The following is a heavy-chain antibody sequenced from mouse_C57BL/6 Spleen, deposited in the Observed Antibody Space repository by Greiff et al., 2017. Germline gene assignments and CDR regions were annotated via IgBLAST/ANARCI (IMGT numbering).Heavy chain of an antibody. J-gene: IGHJ4*01. V-gene: IGHV2-5*01. D-gene: IGHD1-1*01. Sequence: QVQLKESGPGLVQPSQSLSITCTVSGFSLTSYGVHWVRQSPGKGLEWLGVIWRGGSTDYNAAFMSRLSITKDNSKSQVFFKMNSLQADDTAIYYCAIPYYYGSSYAMDYWGQGTSVTVSS. CDR2: IWRGGST. CDR3: AIPYYYGSSYAMDY. CDR1: GFSLTSYG.